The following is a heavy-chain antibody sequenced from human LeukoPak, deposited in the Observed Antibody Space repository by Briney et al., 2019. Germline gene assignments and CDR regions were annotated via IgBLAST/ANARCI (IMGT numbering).Heavy chain of an antibody. CDR3: AKHRWIQPLRLFDY. D-gene: IGHD5-18*01. J-gene: IGHJ4*02. Sequence: PGGFLRLSCAASGFTFSSYAMSWVRQAPGKGLEWVSAISGSGGSTYYADSVKGRFTISRDNSKNTLYLQMNSLRAKDTAVYYCAKHRWIQPLRLFDYWGQGTLVTVSS. CDR1: GFTFSSYA. CDR2: ISGSGGST. V-gene: IGHV3-23*01.